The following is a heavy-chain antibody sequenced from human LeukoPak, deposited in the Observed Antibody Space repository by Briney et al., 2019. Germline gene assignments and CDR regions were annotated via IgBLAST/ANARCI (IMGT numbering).Heavy chain of an antibody. V-gene: IGHV3-21*01. D-gene: IGHD3-10*01. CDR3: AKDLMVRGVKTLDY. J-gene: IGHJ4*02. CDR2: ISSFSSYI. Sequence: PGGSLRLSCAASEFTFSSYNMNWVRQAPGKGLEWVSSISSFSSYIYYADSVKGRFTISRDNSKNTLYLQMNSLRAEDTAVYYCAKDLMVRGVKTLDYWGQGTLVTVSS. CDR1: EFTFSSYN.